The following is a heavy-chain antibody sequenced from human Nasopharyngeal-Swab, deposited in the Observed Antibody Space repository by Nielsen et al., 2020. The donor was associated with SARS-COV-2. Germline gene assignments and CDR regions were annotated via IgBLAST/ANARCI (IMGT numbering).Heavy chain of an antibody. CDR2: ISHNSGT. CDR3: AKEGATGWFDP. CDR1: GVSITSQY. Sequence: SETLSLTCTVSGVSITSQYWSWIRQPPGKGLEWIGYISHNSGTSYSPSLKSQVTMFMDTSKNQFSLRLRSVTAADTAVYYCAKEGATGWFDPWGQGTLVTVSS. V-gene: IGHV4-59*11. J-gene: IGHJ5*02.